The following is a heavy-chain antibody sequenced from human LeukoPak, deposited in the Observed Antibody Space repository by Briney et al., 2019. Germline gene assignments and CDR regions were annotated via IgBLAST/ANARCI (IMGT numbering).Heavy chain of an antibody. J-gene: IGHJ6*02. CDR2: IYSGGST. CDR1: GFTVSSNY. D-gene: IGHD3-10*01. Sequence: PGGSLRLSCAASGFTVSSNYMSWVRQAPGKGLEWVSVIYSGGSTYYADSVKGRFTISRDNSKNTLYLQMNSLRAEDTAVYYCARDMVRGVTYYYYYGMDVWGQGTTVTVSS. V-gene: IGHV3-66*01. CDR3: ARDMVRGVTYYYYYGMDV.